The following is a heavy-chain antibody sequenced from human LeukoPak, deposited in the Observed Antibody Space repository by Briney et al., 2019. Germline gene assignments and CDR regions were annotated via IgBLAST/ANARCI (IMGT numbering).Heavy chain of an antibody. J-gene: IGHJ6*03. Sequence: GGSLRLSCAASGFTFNSYAMHWVRQAPGKGLEWVAVISYDGSNKYYADSVKGRFTISRDNSKNTLYLQMNSLRAEDTAVYYCANYAGTYYYYMDVWGKGTTVTVSS. V-gene: IGHV3-30-3*01. CDR3: ANYAGTYYYYMDV. D-gene: IGHD6-13*01. CDR1: GFTFNSYA. CDR2: ISYDGSNK.